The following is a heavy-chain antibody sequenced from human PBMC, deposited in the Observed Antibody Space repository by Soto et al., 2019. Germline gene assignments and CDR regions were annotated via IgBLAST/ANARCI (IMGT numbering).Heavy chain of an antibody. CDR1: GYSISSGYY. CDR2: IYHSVST. D-gene: IGHD3-3*01. J-gene: IGHJ5*02. Sequence: PSETLSLTCAVCGYSISSGYYWGWIRQPPGKGLEWIGSIYHSVSTYYNPSLKSRVTISVDPSKNQFSLQLSSVTAADTAVYYCARGGSITTFITSVFVPWGQGTLVTVSS. CDR3: ARGGSITTFITSVFVP. V-gene: IGHV4-38-2*01.